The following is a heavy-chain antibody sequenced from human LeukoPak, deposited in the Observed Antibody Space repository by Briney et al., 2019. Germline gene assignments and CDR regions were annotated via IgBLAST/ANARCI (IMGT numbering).Heavy chain of an antibody. D-gene: IGHD6-19*01. CDR1: GDSISSTNDY. J-gene: IGHJ4*02. CDR2: IYYSGST. CDR3: ATSGWYLLPGVY. Sequence: PSETLSLTCTVSGDSISSTNDYWGCIRQPPGKGLEWIGSIYYSGSTYYNPSLESRVTISVDTSKNQFSLKLSSVTAADTAVYYCATSGWYLLPGVYWGQGTLVTVSS. V-gene: IGHV4-39*01.